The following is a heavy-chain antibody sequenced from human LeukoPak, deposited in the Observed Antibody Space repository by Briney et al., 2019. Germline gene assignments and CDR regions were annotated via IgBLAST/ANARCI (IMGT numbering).Heavy chain of an antibody. CDR2: ISYDGSNK. J-gene: IGHJ4*02. V-gene: IGHV3-30*04. D-gene: IGHD3-22*01. Sequence: PGRSLRLSCAASGFTFSSYAMHWVRQAPGKGLEWVAVISYDGSNKYYADSVKGRFTISRDNSKNTLYLQMNSLRAEDTAGYYCAREGSSGYYYPFDYWGQGTLVTVSS. CDR1: GFTFSSYA. CDR3: AREGSSGYYYPFDY.